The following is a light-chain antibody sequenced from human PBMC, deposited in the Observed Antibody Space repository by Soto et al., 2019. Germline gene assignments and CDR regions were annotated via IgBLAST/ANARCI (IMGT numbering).Light chain of an antibody. CDR2: GAS. CDR3: QHYGDSRT. J-gene: IGKJ1*01. CDR1: QSTSNNY. V-gene: IGKV3-20*01. Sequence: EIVLTQSPGTLSLSPGERATLSCRASQSTSNNYLAWYQQKPGQAPRLLVYGASNRATGIPDRFSGSASGTAFTLIISRLEHEDFAVYYCQHYGDSRTFGRGTKVE.